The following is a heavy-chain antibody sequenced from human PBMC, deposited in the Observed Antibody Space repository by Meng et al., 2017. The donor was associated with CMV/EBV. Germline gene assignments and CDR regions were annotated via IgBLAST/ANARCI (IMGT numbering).Heavy chain of an antibody. CDR1: GLTFGSDS. J-gene: IGHJ4*02. CDR2: ISGSGGST. Sequence: ASGLTFGSDSMSWIRQAPGKGLEWVSAISGSGGSTYYADSVKSRFTISRDNSKNTLYLQMNSLRAEDTAVYYCAKDLGIVGAYYFDYWGQGTLVTVSS. D-gene: IGHD1-26*01. V-gene: IGHV3-23*01. CDR3: AKDLGIVGAYYFDY.